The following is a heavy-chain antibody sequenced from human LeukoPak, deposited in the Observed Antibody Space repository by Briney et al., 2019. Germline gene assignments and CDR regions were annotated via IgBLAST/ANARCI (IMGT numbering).Heavy chain of an antibody. CDR1: GCTFSSYA. CDR2: IIPILGIA. Sequence: SVKVSCKASGCTFSSYAISWVRQAPGQGLEWMGRIIPILGIANYAQKFQGRVTITADKSTSTAYMELSSLRSEDTAVYYCAKDFWSSYYYYGMDVWGQGTTVTVSS. J-gene: IGHJ6*02. D-gene: IGHD3-3*01. CDR3: AKDFWSSYYYYGMDV. V-gene: IGHV1-69*04.